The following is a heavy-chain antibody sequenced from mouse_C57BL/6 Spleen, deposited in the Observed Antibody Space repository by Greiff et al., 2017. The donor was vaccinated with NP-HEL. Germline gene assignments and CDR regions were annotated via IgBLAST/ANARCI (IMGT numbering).Heavy chain of an antibody. V-gene: IGHV1-66*01. CDR3: AASREEAMDY. J-gene: IGHJ4*01. CDR2: IYPGSGNT. CDR1: GYSFTSYY. D-gene: IGHD6-1*01. Sequence: QVQLQQSGPELVKPGASVKISCKASGYSFTSYYIHWVKQRPGQGLEWIGWIYPGSGNTKYNEKFKGKATLTADTSSSTAYMQLSSLTSEDSAVYYCAASREEAMDYWGQGTSVTVSS.